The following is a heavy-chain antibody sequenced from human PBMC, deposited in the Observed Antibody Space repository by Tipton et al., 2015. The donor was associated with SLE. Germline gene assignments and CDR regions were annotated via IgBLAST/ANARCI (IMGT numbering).Heavy chain of an antibody. D-gene: IGHD2-15*01. V-gene: IGHV4-4*07. CDR1: GGSISSYY. Sequence: LRLSCTVSGGSISSYYWSWIRQPAGKGLEWIGRIYTSGSTNYNPPPKSRVTMSVDTSKNQFSLKLSSVTAADTAVYYCARDRPDCSGGSCYPRWFDPWGQGTLVTVSS. CDR3: ARDRPDCSGGSCYPRWFDP. CDR2: IYTSGST. J-gene: IGHJ5*02.